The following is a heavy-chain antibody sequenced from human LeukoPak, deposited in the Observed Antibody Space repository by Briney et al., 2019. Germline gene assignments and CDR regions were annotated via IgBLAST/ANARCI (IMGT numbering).Heavy chain of an antibody. V-gene: IGHV3-21*01. Sequence: GGSLRLSCAASGFTFSSYSMNWVRQAPGKGLEWVSSISSSSSYIYYADSVKGRFTISRDNAKNSLYLQMNSLRAEDTAVYYCARAGYYYDSINAFDIWGQGTMVTVSS. CDR2: ISSSSSYI. J-gene: IGHJ3*02. D-gene: IGHD3-22*01. CDR3: ARAGYYYDSINAFDI. CDR1: GFTFSSYS.